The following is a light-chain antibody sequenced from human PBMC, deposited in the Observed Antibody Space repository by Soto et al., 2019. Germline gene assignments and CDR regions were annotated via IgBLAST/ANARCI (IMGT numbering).Light chain of an antibody. J-gene: IGKJ1*01. CDR2: GAS. CDR3: PQYGSSGT. Sequence: EIVVTHSAVTLSLSPGERATLSCRASQSVSNNYLAWYQQKPGQAHRLLIYGASNRATRIPDRFSGSGSGTDFTLNISRLEPEDFAVYYCPQYGSSGTFGQGTKVDIK. V-gene: IGKV3-20*01. CDR1: QSVSNNY.